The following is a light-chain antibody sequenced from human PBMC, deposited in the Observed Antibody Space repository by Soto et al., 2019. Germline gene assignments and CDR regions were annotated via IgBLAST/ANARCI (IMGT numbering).Light chain of an antibody. Sequence: DIQMTQSPSSLSASVGDRVTITCRASQGISNYLAWYQQKPGKVPKLLIYAASTLQSGVPSRFSGSGSGTDFTPTISSLQPEDVATYYCQKNNGARWTFAQGTKVEIK. CDR3: QKNNGARWT. CDR2: AAS. J-gene: IGKJ1*01. V-gene: IGKV1-27*01. CDR1: QGISNY.